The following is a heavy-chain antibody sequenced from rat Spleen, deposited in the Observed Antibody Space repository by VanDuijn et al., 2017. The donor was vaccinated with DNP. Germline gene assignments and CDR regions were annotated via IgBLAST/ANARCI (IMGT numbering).Heavy chain of an antibody. CDR2: ISTGGGTL. CDR3: ATDQGTITALFDS. J-gene: IGHJ2*01. V-gene: IGHV5S13*01. Sequence: EVQLVESGGGLVQPGRSLKLSCAASGFIFNDYGMAWVRQTPKKGLEWVATISTGGGTLYYRDSVKGRFTISRDDAKSTLYLQMDSLRSEDTATYYCATDQGTITALFDSWGPGVMVTVSS. CDR1: GFIFNDYG. D-gene: IGHD1-2*01.